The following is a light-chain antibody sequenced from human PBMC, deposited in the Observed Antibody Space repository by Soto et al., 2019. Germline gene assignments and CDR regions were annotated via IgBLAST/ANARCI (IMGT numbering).Light chain of an antibody. CDR2: GAS. CDR1: QNSLTY. V-gene: IGKV1-39*01. CDR3: QQTYRSPFT. Sequence: DIQMTQSPSSLSASVGDNVTMSGMAIQNSLTYLNWYQQNPGRATKLLIFGASILQDGVPSRFSGIGAGTEFTLNITSLRPEDFATYCCQQTYRSPFTVGPGTKVDVK. J-gene: IGKJ3*01.